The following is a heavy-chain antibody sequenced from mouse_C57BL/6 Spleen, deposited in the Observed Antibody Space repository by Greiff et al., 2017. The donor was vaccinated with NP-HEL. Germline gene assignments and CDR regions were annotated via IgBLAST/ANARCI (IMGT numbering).Heavy chain of an antibody. CDR3: VYGNYGY. CDR1: GYTFTDYE. J-gene: IGHJ2*01. CDR2: IYPETGGT. V-gene: IGHV1-15*01. Sequence: QVQLQQSGAELVRPGASVTLSCKASGYTFTDYEMHWVKQTPVHGLEWIGAIYPETGGTSYNQKFKGKAILTAEKSSSTAYMELRSLTSEDSAVYYCVYGNYGYWGQVTTLTFSS. D-gene: IGHD2-1*01.